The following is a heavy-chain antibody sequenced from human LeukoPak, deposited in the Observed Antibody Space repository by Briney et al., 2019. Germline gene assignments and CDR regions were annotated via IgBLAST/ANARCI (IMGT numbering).Heavy chain of an antibody. CDR3: ARHLGSPQLLSWETVLYYFDY. Sequence: PSETLSLTCTVSGGSISSSSYYWGWIRQPPGKGLEWIGSIYYSGSTYYNPSLKSRVTISVDTSKNQFSLKLSSVTAADTAVYYCARHLGSPQLLSWETVLYYFDYWGQGTLVTVSS. CDR1: GGSISSSSYY. D-gene: IGHD2-2*01. CDR2: IYYSGST. V-gene: IGHV4-39*01. J-gene: IGHJ4*02.